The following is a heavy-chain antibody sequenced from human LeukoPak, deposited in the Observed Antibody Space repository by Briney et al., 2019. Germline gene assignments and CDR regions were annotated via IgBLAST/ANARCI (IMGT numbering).Heavy chain of an antibody. CDR2: IYPSGGST. Sequence: SVKVSCKASGYTFTNYYMHWVRQAPGQGLEWMGIIYPSGGSTSYAQKFQGRVTMTRDTSTSTVYMELSSLRSEDTAVYFCARDPSYDSSGYYYGDGYWGQGTLVTVSS. J-gene: IGHJ4*02. D-gene: IGHD3-22*01. V-gene: IGHV1-46*01. CDR3: ARDPSYDSSGYYYGDGY. CDR1: GYTFTNYY.